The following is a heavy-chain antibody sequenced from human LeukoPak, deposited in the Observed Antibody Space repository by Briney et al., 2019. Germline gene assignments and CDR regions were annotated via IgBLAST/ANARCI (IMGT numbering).Heavy chain of an antibody. CDR3: AREDYDILTGYYRHFDS. Sequence: GGSLRLSCAASGFTFSNYWMHWVRQAPGNGLVWVSRINSDGTSKTYADSVKGRFTISRDNTKNTLYLQMNGLSADDTAVYYCAREDYDILTGYYRHFDSWGQGTLVTVSS. D-gene: IGHD3-9*01. CDR2: INSDGTSK. V-gene: IGHV3-74*01. CDR1: GFTFSNYW. J-gene: IGHJ4*02.